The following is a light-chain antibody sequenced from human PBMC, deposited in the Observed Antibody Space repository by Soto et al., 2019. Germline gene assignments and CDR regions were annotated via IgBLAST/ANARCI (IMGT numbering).Light chain of an antibody. CDR1: QILTNY. V-gene: IGKV3-11*01. CDR3: QQRSNWPLT. Sequence: EIVLTQSPATLSLSPGERATLSCRASQILTNYLNWYQQKPDQAPRLLIYEVSNRATGIPARFSGSGSGTDFTLTISSLEPEDFAVYYCQQRSNWPLTFGGGTKVDIK. CDR2: EVS. J-gene: IGKJ4*01.